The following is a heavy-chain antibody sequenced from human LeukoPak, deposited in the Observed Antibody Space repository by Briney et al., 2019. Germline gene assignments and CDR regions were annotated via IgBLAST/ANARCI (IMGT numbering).Heavy chain of an antibody. CDR3: ARDFFSRIYDSSGYFDY. J-gene: IGHJ4*02. V-gene: IGHV1-69*13. CDR1: GGTFSSYA. Sequence: SVKVSCKASGGTFSSYAISWVRQAPGQGLEWMGGIIPIFGTANYAQKFQGRVTITADESTSTAYMELSSLRSEDTAVYYCARDFFSRIYDSSGYFDYWGQGTLVTVSS. CDR2: IIPIFGTA. D-gene: IGHD3-22*01.